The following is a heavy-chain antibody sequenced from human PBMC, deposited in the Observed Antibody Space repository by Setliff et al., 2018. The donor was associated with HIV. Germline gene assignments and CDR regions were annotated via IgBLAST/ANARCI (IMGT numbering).Heavy chain of an antibody. Sequence: LRLSCAASGFTFSSYAMHWVRQAPGKGLERVAVISYDGSNKYYADSVKGRFTISRDNSKNTLYLQMNSLRAEDTAVYYCARSTITMIVVVMAFDIWGQGTMVTVSS. J-gene: IGHJ3*02. D-gene: IGHD3-22*01. CDR2: ISYDGSNK. CDR3: ARSTITMIVVVMAFDI. V-gene: IGHV3-30*04. CDR1: GFTFSSYA.